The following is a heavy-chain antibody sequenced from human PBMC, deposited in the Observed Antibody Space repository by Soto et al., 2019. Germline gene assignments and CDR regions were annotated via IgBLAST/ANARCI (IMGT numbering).Heavy chain of an antibody. CDR1: GFTFGSYA. J-gene: IGHJ4*02. Sequence: EGQLLESGGGLVQPGGSLRLSCAASGFTFGSYAMSWVRQAPGKGLEWVSSIGAGYGTYYADSVKGRFTISRDNSKNTLYLQMNSLRAEDTAIYYCATPYSSSWFSPFDYWGQGSLVTVSS. D-gene: IGHD6-13*01. CDR3: ATPYSSSWFSPFDY. V-gene: IGHV3-23*01. CDR2: IGAGYGT.